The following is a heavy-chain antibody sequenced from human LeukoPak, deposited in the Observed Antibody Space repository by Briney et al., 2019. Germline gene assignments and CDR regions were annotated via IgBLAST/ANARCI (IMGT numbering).Heavy chain of an antibody. V-gene: IGHV4-59*12. D-gene: IGHD3-3*01. CDR3: ARSHEEWLINWFDP. Sequence: SETLSLTCTVSGGSISTFFWTWIRQPPGKGLEWIGYIHSSGSTEYNPSLKSRVTMSVDTSKNQFSLKLSSVTAADTAVYYCARSHEEWLINWFDPWGQGTLVTVSS. CDR2: IHSSGST. CDR1: GGSISTFF. J-gene: IGHJ5*02.